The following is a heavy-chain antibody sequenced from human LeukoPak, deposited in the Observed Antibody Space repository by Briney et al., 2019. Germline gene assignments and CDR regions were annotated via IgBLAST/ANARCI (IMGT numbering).Heavy chain of an antibody. V-gene: IGHV4-39*01. CDR1: GGSISSSSYY. J-gene: IGHJ5*02. CDR3: ARRYCSGGSCYSRFGGAFDP. D-gene: IGHD2-15*01. CDR2: IYYSGST. Sequence: KPSETLSLTCTVSGGSISSSSYYWGWIRQPPGKGLEWIGSIYYSGSTYYNPSLKSQVTISVDTSKNQFSLKLSSVTAADTAVYYCARRYCSGGSCYSRFGGAFDPWGQGTLVTVSS.